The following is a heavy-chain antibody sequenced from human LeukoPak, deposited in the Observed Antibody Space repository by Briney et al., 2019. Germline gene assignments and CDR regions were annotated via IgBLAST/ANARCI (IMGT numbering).Heavy chain of an antibody. CDR2: ICGTDGST. D-gene: IGHD2-15*01. V-gene: IGHV3-23*01. J-gene: IGHJ6*02. CDR3: VRGYSFGPYGMDV. Sequence: GGSLRLSCAASGFTFSSYAMSWVRQAPGKGLEWVSAICGTDGSTYYADSVKGRFTISRDNSKNTLYLQMSSLRAEDTAVYFCVRGYSFGPYGMDVWGQGTTVTVSS. CDR1: GFTFSSYA.